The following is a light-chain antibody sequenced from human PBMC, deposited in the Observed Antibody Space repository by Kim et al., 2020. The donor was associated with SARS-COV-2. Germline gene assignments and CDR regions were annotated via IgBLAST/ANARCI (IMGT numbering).Light chain of an antibody. CDR3: QVWDTGTYHVV. CDR1: NIGGKS. CDR2: YDY. V-gene: IGLV3-21*04. Sequence: SYELTQPPSVSVAPGRTASITCGGTNIGGKSVNWYQQHPGQAPVLVIYYDYSRPSGIPERFSASNSGNTATLTIGRVEAGYEADYYCQVWDTGTYHVVFGGGTQLTVL. J-gene: IGLJ2*01.